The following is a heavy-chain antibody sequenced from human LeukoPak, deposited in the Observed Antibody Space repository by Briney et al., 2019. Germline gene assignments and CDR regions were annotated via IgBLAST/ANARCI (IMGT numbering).Heavy chain of an antibody. CDR2: ISYDGRNK. V-gene: IGHV3-30*04. CDR1: GFTFSSYA. J-gene: IGHJ5*02. Sequence: GGSLRLSCAASGFTFSSYAMHWVRQAPGKGLEWVAVISYDGRNKYYADSVKGRFIISRDNSKNTVDMQVNSLKDEDMAFYYCARDPGHWFDPWGQGTQVTVSS. CDR3: ARDPGHWFDP.